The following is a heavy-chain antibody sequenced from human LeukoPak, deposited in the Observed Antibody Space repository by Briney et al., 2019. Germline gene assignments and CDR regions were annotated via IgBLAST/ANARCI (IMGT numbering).Heavy chain of an antibody. CDR3: AGAGSETQWRAFDF. Sequence: GGSLRLSCAASGFTFSRYDMHWVRQSTGKGLEWVSGIGTAGDTYYAGSVKGRFTISRENAKNSLYLQMNSLTAGDTAVYYCAGAGSETQWRAFDFWGQGALVTVSS. CDR1: GFTFSRYD. CDR2: IGTAGDT. D-gene: IGHD6-19*01. V-gene: IGHV3-13*01. J-gene: IGHJ4*02.